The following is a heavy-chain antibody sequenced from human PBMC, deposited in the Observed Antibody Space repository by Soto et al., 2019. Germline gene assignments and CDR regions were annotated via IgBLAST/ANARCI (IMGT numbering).Heavy chain of an antibody. CDR3: AKCGNGLMTLYYFDY. V-gene: IGHV3-30*18. CDR2: ISYDGSNK. CDR1: GFTFSSYG. J-gene: IGHJ4*02. Sequence: GSLRLSCAASGFTFSSYGMHWVRQAPGKGLEWVAVISYDGSNKYYADSVKGRFTISRDNSKNTLYLQMNSLRAEDTAVYYCAKCGNGLMTLYYFDYWGQGTLVTVSS. D-gene: IGHD2-15*01.